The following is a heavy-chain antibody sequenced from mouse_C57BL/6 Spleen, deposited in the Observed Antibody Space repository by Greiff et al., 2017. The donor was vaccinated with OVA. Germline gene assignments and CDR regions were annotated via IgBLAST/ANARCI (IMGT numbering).Heavy chain of an antibody. D-gene: IGHD1-1*01. Sequence: QVQLQQPGAELVKPGASVKLSCKASGYTFTSYWMQWVKQRPGQGLAWIGEIDPSDSYTNYNQKFKGKATLTVDTSSSTAYMQLSSLTSEDSAVYYCARGYYGSSSAWFAYWGQGTLVTVSA. J-gene: IGHJ3*01. CDR3: ARGYYGSSSAWFAY. CDR2: IDPSDSYT. V-gene: IGHV1-50*01. CDR1: GYTFTSYW.